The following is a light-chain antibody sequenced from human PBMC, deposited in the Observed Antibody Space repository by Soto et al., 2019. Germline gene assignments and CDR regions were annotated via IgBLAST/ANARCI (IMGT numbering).Light chain of an antibody. CDR3: CSYAGSYTYVV. V-gene: IGLV2-11*01. J-gene: IGLJ2*01. CDR2: DVS. Sequence: QSALTQPRSVSGSPGQSVTISCTGTSSDDGGYNDVSWYQQHPGKAPKLMIYDVSKRPSGVPDRFSGSKSGNTASLTISGLQAEDEADYYCCSYAGSYTYVVFGGGTKLTVL. CDR1: SSDDGGYND.